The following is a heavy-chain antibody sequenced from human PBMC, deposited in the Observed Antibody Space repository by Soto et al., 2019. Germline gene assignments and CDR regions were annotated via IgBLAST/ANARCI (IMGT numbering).Heavy chain of an antibody. CDR3: ATDQGGQQLVLFDY. J-gene: IGHJ4*02. V-gene: IGHV3-9*01. D-gene: IGHD6-13*01. CDR1: GFTFDDYA. Sequence: GGSLRLSCAASGFTFDDYAMHWVRQAPGKGLEWVSGISWNSGSIGYADSVKGRFTISRDNAKNSLYLQMNSLRAEDTALYYCATDQGGQQLVLFDYWGQGTLVTVSS. CDR2: ISWNSGSI.